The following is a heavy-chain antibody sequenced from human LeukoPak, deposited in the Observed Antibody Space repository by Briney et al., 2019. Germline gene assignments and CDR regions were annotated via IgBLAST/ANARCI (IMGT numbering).Heavy chain of an antibody. CDR2: IIPILGIA. CDR3: ASSPRSLPGPPWDY. D-gene: IGHD5/OR15-5a*01. Sequence: SVKVSCKASGGSFSNYAINWVRQAPGQGIEWMGGIIPILGIANYAQKFHGRVTIAADKFTSTAYMELSSLRSEDTAVYYCASSPRSLPGPPWDYWGQGTVVTVSS. J-gene: IGHJ4*02. V-gene: IGHV1-69*10. CDR1: GGSFSNYA.